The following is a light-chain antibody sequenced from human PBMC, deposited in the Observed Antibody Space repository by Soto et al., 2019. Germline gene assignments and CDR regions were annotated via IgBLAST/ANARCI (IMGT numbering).Light chain of an antibody. CDR3: GSYAGGNTFV. CDR2: EVT. CDR1: SSYVGGYNY. V-gene: IGLV2-8*01. J-gene: IGLJ1*01. Sequence: QSALTQSPSASGSPGQSVTISCIGTSSYVGGYNYVSWYQHHPGKAPKLIIYEVTKRPSGVPDRFSGSRSGTTASLTVSGLQAEDEADYYCGSYAGGNTFVFGTGTKVTVL.